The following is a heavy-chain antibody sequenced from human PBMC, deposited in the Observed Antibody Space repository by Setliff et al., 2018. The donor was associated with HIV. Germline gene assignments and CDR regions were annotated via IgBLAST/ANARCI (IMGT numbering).Heavy chain of an antibody. Sequence: LSLTCDVSGFSISSRYYWGWIRQSPGKGLEWISYISRGGRTKYYADSVKGRFTISRDNAKNSLYLQMNSLRAEDTTIYYCARVPVMATITYWYFDLWGRGTLVTVSS. J-gene: IGHJ2*01. D-gene: IGHD5-12*01. CDR1: GFSISSRYY. CDR2: ISRGGRTK. V-gene: IGHV3-11*04. CDR3: ARVPVMATITYWYFDL.